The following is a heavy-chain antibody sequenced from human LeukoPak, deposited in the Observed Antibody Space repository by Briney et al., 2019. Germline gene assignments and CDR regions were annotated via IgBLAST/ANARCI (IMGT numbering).Heavy chain of an antibody. Sequence: GESLKISGKDSGYSFTSYWIGWVRQMPGKGLEWMGIIYPGDSDTRYSPSFQGQVTISADKSISAAYLQWSSLKASDTAMYYCARLTAVAGTVYYYGMDVWGQGTTVTVSS. CDR2: IYPGDSDT. CDR1: GYSFTSYW. CDR3: ARLTAVAGTVYYYGMDV. J-gene: IGHJ6*02. V-gene: IGHV5-51*01. D-gene: IGHD6-19*01.